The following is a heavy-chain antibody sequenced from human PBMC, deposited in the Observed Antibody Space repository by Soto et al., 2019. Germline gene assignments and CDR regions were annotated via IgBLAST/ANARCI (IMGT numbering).Heavy chain of an antibody. V-gene: IGHV3-33*01. J-gene: IGHJ5*02. Sequence: PGGSLRLSCAAPGFTFSSYGMHWVRQAPGKGLEWVAVIWYDGSNKYYADSVKGRFTISRDNSKNTLYLQMNSLRAEDTAVYYCARDFLIAAAGRSWFDPWGQGTLVTVSS. CDR3: ARDFLIAAAGRSWFDP. CDR1: GFTFSSYG. CDR2: IWYDGSNK. D-gene: IGHD6-13*01.